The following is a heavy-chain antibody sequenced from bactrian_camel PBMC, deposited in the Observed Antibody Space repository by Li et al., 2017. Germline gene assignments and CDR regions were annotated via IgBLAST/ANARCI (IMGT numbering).Heavy chain of an antibody. D-gene: IGHD7*01. J-gene: IGHJ6*01. CDR1: GFAGSSC. CDR3: AAGGATVPWRCAADGGGEDFRY. V-gene: IGHV3S55*01. Sequence: HVQLVESGGGSVQAGGSLRLSCVASGFAGSSCMGWFRQAPGKEREGVATIGSDGSMDYTDSVKGRFTISLDIAKNTLYLQMNDLKADDTATYYCAAGGATVPWRCAADGGGEDFRYWGQGTQVTVS. CDR2: IGSDGSM.